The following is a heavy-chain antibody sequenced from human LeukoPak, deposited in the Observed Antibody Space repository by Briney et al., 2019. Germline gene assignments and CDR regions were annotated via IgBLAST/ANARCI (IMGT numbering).Heavy chain of an antibody. CDR1: GFTVSSNY. D-gene: IGHD6-13*01. Sequence: GGSLRLSCAASGFTVSSNYMSWVRQAPGKGLEWVSVIYSGGSTYYADSVKGRFTISRDNSKNTLYLQMNSLRAEDTAVYYCARDLHIAPDYGMDVWGQGTTVTVSS. CDR2: IYSGGST. J-gene: IGHJ6*02. V-gene: IGHV3-66*01. CDR3: ARDLHIAPDYGMDV.